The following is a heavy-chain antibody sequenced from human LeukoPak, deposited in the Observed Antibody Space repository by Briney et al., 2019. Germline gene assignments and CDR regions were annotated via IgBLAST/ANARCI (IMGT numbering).Heavy chain of an antibody. CDR1: GYTFTTYG. D-gene: IGHD3-22*01. CDR2: ISAYNGNT. CDR3: ARTYYYDSSGLGDY. V-gene: IGHV1-18*01. Sequence: ASVKVSCKASGYTFTTYGISWVRQAPGQGLEWMGWISAYNGNTNYAQKFQGRVTMTTDTSTSTAYMELRSLRSDDAAVYYCARTYYYDSSGLGDYWGQGTLVTVSS. J-gene: IGHJ4*02.